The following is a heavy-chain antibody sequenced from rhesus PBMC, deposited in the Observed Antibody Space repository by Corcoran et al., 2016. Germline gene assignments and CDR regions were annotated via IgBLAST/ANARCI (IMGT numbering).Heavy chain of an antibody. D-gene: IGHD3-16*01. CDR3: AKDTPLYYYSGSYPFDY. Sequence: EVQLVETGGGLVQPGGSLKLSCAASGFTFSSYGMSWVRQAPGKGLEWVSAINSGRDSTYYADSVKGRFTISRDNSKNTLSLQMNSLRAEDTAVYYCAKDTPLYYYSGSYPFDYWGQGVLVTVSS. J-gene: IGHJ4*01. CDR1: GFTFSSYG. CDR2: INSGRDST. V-gene: IGHV3S5*01.